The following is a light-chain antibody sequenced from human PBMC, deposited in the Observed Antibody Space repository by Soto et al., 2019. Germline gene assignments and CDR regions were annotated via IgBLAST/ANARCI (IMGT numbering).Light chain of an antibody. J-gene: IGKJ4*01. Sequence: EVVLTQSPGTLSLSPGQRATLSCRASQSVSSNYLAWYQQKPGQAPRLLVYGASSRATGIPDRFSGSGSATDFTLTINRLEPEDFAVYYCHQYDSPPFTFGGGTTVDIK. CDR1: QSVSSNY. V-gene: IGKV3-20*01. CDR3: HQYDSPPFT. CDR2: GAS.